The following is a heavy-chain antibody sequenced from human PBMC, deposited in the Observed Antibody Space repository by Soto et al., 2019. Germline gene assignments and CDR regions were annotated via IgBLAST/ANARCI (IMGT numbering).Heavy chain of an antibody. CDR3: ARDLGYIDY. D-gene: IGHD6-13*01. CDR2: INAGNGNT. Sequence: ASVKVSCKASGGTFSSYAISWVRQAPGQRLEWMGWINAGNGNTKYSQKFQGRVTITRDTSASTAYMELSSLRSEDTAVYYCARDLGYIDYWGQGNLVTVSS. J-gene: IGHJ4*02. V-gene: IGHV1-3*01. CDR1: GGTFSSYA.